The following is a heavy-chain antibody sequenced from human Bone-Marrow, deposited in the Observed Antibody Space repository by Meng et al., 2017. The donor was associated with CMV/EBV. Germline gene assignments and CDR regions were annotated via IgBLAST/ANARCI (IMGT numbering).Heavy chain of an antibody. Sequence: SETLSLTCTVSGGSISSYYWSWIRQPPGKGLEWIGYIYYSGSTNYNPSLKSRVTISVDTSKNQFSLKLSSVTAADTAVYYCARTPEYCSSTSCYMDYWGQGTLVTGSS. CDR3: ARTPEYCSSTSCYMDY. V-gene: IGHV4-59*01. CDR1: GGSISSYY. D-gene: IGHD2-2*02. J-gene: IGHJ4*02. CDR2: IYYSGST.